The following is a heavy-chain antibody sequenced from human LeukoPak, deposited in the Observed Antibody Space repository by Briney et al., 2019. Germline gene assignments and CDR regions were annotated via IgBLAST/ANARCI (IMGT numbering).Heavy chain of an antibody. Sequence: PGGSLRPSCAASGFTFSSFVMSWVRQAPGKGLEWVSSISGSGVYKYYTDSVKGRFTISRDNSKNTLYVQMNSLRAEDTAVYYCAKVSCTGGTCSSFDYWGQGTLATVSS. D-gene: IGHD2-8*02. CDR3: AKVSCTGGTCSSFDY. CDR1: GFTFSSFV. V-gene: IGHV3-23*01. J-gene: IGHJ4*02. CDR2: ISGSGVYK.